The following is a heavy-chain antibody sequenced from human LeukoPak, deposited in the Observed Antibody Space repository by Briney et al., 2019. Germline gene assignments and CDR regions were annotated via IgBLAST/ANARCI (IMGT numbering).Heavy chain of an antibody. V-gene: IGHV4-30-4*01. D-gene: IGHD6-13*01. CDR2: IYYSGST. J-gene: IGHJ4*02. CDR3: ARGRVNSSPHADY. Sequence: SETLSLTCTVSGGSISSGDYYWSWIRQPPGKGLEWIGYIYYSGSTYYNPSLKSRVTISVDTSKNQFSLKLSSVTAADTAVYYCARGRVNSSPHADYWGQGTLVTVSS. CDR1: GGSISSGDYY.